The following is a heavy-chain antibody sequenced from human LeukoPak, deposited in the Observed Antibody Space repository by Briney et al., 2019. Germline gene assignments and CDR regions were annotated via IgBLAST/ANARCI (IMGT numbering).Heavy chain of an antibody. CDR1: GFTFSSYE. Sequence: GGSLRLSCAASGFTFSSYEMNWVRQAPGKGLEWVAVISYDGSNKYYADSVKGRFTISRDNSKNTLYLQMNSLRAEDTAVYYCARETAYAFDIWGQGTMVTVSS. CDR3: ARETAYAFDI. J-gene: IGHJ3*02. D-gene: IGHD5-18*01. CDR2: ISYDGSNK. V-gene: IGHV3-30-3*01.